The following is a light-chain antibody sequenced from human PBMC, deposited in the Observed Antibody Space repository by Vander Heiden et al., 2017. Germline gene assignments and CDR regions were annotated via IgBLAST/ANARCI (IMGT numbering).Light chain of an antibody. V-gene: IGKV3-20*01. J-gene: IGKJ1*01. Sequence: IVSTQSLGSLHLSPGAAATLSCRASQLGSSSCLAWYQHKPGQAPRLLIYAASSRATGIPDRFSGSGSGTDFNLKISRLEPEDFAVYYCQQYSSSPRTFGQGTKVEIK. CDR1: QLGSSSC. CDR2: AAS. CDR3: QQYSSSPRT.